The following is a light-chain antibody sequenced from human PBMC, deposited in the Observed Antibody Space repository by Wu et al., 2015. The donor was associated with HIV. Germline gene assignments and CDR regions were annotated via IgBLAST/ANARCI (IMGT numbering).Light chain of an antibody. Sequence: EIVMTQSPATLSVSPGERATLSCRASQSVRSNLAWYQQKPGQAPRLLIYGASTRATSIPARFSGSGSATAFLLTISSLEPEDSAIYYCQQRGAWPLTFGGGTRVEIK. V-gene: IGKV3-15*01. J-gene: IGKJ4*01. CDR1: QSVRSN. CDR3: QQRGAWPLT. CDR2: GAS.